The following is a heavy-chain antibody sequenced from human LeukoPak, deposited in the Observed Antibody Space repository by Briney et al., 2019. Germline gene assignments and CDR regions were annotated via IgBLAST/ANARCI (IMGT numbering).Heavy chain of an antibody. D-gene: IGHD3-22*01. Sequence: PSETLSLTCTVSGGSISSYYWSWIRQPPGKGLEWIGSIYHSGSTYYNPSLKSRVTISVDTSKNQFSLKLSSVTAADTAVYYCARTYYYDSSGYYEYFQHWGQGTLVTVSS. V-gene: IGHV4-59*08. CDR1: GGSISSYY. J-gene: IGHJ1*01. CDR2: IYHSGST. CDR3: ARTYYYDSSGYYEYFQH.